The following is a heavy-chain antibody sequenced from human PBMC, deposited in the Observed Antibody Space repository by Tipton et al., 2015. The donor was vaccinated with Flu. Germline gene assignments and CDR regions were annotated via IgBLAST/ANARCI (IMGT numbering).Heavy chain of an antibody. J-gene: IGHJ4*02. V-gene: IGHV3-33*01. CDR3: ARDTPYYYDSSGRTTYYFDY. CDR1: GFTFSSYG. Sequence: SLRLSCAASGFTFSSYGMHWVRQAPGKGLEWVAVIWYDGSNKYYADSVKGRFTISRDNSKNTLYLQMNSLRAEDTAVYYCARDTPYYYDSSGRTTYYFDYWGQGTLVTVSS. D-gene: IGHD3-22*01. CDR2: IWYDGSNK.